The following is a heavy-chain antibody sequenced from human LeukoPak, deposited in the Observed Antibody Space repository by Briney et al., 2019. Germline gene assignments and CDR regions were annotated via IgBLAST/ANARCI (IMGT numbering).Heavy chain of an antibody. Sequence: ASVKVSCKASGGTFSSYAISWVRQAPGQGLEWMGRIIPILGIANYAQRFQGRVTMTRDTSISTAYMELSRLRSDDTAVYYCARPRYCSSTSCYRVWYFDYWGQGTLVTVSS. J-gene: IGHJ4*02. V-gene: IGHV1-69*04. CDR3: ARPRYCSSTSCYRVWYFDY. CDR2: IIPILGIA. D-gene: IGHD2-2*02. CDR1: GGTFSSYA.